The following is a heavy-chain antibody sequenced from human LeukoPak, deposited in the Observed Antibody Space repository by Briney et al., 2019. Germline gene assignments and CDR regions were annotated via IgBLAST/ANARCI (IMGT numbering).Heavy chain of an antibody. CDR1: GYTLTELS. J-gene: IGHJ4*02. V-gene: IGHV1-24*01. CDR3: ARVPGRWLQYYFDY. Sequence: ASVKVSCKVSGYTLTELSMHWVRQAPGKGLEWMGGFDPEDGETIYAQKFQGRVTITADESTSTAYMELSSLRSEDTAVYYCARVPGRWLQYYFDYWGQGTLVTVSS. D-gene: IGHD5-24*01. CDR2: FDPEDGET.